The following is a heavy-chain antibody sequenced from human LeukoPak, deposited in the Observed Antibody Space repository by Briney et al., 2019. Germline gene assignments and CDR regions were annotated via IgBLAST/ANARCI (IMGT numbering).Heavy chain of an antibody. D-gene: IGHD4-17*01. CDR3: ASHQWQQVEYGDYETYAFDV. V-gene: IGHV4-59*08. CDR1: GGSLSSYY. CDR2: IYYSGST. Sequence: SETLSLTCTVSGGSLSSYYWSWLRQPPGKGLEWIGYIYYSGSTNYNPSLNSRVTISVNTSKNQFSLKLSSVTAADTAVYYCASHQWQQVEYGDYETYAFDVWGQGTMVTVSS. J-gene: IGHJ3*01.